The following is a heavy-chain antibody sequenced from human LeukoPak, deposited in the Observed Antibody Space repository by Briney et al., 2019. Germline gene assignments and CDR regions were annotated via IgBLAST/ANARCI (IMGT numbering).Heavy chain of an antibody. CDR1: GFIYRNHW. CDR2: IKADGIDK. J-gene: IGHJ3*02. Sequence: GVSLTLLCVVSGFIYRNHWVKWVRQSPRKGVEWVANIKADGIDKYYVDSARGRFTVSRDNAKNSAFLQMNSLRAEDTAIYYCATISAQTFDIWGQGTLVSVSS. D-gene: IGHD5-24*01. CDR3: ATISAQTFDI. V-gene: IGHV3-7*01.